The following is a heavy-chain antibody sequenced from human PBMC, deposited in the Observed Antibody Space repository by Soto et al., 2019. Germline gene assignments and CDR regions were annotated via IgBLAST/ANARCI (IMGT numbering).Heavy chain of an antibody. CDR3: ARDGNGWFDP. Sequence: QVQLQQWGAGLWKPSETLSLTCAVYGGSFSGYYWSWIRQPPGKGLEWIGEINHSGSTNYNPSLRSRVTISVDTSKNQVSLKLSSVTAADTAVYYCARDGNGWFDPWGQGTLVTVS. D-gene: IGHD2-15*01. V-gene: IGHV4-34*01. J-gene: IGHJ5*02. CDR1: GGSFSGYY. CDR2: INHSGST.